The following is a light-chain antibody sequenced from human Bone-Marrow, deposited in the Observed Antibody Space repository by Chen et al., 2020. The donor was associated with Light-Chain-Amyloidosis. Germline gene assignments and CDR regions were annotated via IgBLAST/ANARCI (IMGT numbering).Light chain of an antibody. Sequence: DIQMTQSPSFLAASVGDRDTITCRASQGISNSLAWYQQKPGKAPKLLRYAASTLESGVSSRFSGSGSGTDYTLTISSLQPEDFATDYCKHYYGTLLSFGPGTKVDIK. CDR3: KHYYGTLLS. CDR1: QGISNS. V-gene: IGKV1-NL1*01. CDR2: AAS. J-gene: IGKJ3*01.